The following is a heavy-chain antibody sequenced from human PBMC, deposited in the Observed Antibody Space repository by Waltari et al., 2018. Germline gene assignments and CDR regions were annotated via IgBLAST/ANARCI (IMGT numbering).Heavy chain of an antibody. CDR2: FDPEDGET. J-gene: IGHJ4*02. CDR3: ATDSRLRLGELSLAGGGHY. V-gene: IGHV1-24*01. D-gene: IGHD3-16*02. Sequence: QVQLVQSGAEVKKPGASVKVSCKVSGYTLTELSMHWVRQAPGNGLEWMGGFDPEDGETIYAQKFQGRVTMTEDTSTDTAYMELSSLRSEDTAVYYCATDSRLRLGELSLAGGGHYWGQGTLVTVSS. CDR1: GYTLTELS.